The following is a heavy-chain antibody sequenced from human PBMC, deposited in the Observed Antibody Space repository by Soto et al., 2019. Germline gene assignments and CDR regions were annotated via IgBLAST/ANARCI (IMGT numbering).Heavy chain of an antibody. CDR2: ISYDGSNK. V-gene: IGHV3-30*18. CDR1: GFTFSSYG. J-gene: IGHJ4*02. Sequence: QVQLVESGGGVVQPGRSLRLSCAASGFTFSSYGMHWVRQAPGKGLEWVAVISYDGSNKYYADSVKGRFTISRDNSKNTLYLQMNSLRVEDTAVYYCAKGRGYCSGCSCYYFDYWGQGTLVTVSS. D-gene: IGHD2-15*01. CDR3: AKGRGYCSGCSCYYFDY.